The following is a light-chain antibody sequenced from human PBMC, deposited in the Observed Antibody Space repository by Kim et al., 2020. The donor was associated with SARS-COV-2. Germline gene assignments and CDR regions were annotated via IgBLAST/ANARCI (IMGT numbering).Light chain of an antibody. CDR2: GAS. V-gene: IGKV3-15*01. CDR3: QQYNNWPFT. Sequence: VSPGERATLSCRASQSVSSNLAWYQQKPGQAHRLLIYGASTRATGIPARFSGSGSGTEFTLTISSLQSEDFAVYYCQQYNNWPFTFGGGTKVDIK. J-gene: IGKJ4*01. CDR1: QSVSSN.